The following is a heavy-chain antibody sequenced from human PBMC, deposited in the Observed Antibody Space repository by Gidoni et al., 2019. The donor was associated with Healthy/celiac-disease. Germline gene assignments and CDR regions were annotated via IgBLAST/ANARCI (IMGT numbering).Heavy chain of an antibody. V-gene: IGHV1-69*04. J-gene: IGHJ4*02. CDR3: ATLAYGETDY. CDR2: IIPILGIA. D-gene: IGHD4-17*01. CDR1: GGTFSSYA. Sequence: QVQLVQSGAEVKKPGSSVEVSCKASGGTFSSYAISWVRPAPGQGLEWMGRIIPILGIANYAQKFQGRVTITADKSTSTAYMELSSLRSEDTAVYYCATLAYGETDYWGQGTLVTVSS.